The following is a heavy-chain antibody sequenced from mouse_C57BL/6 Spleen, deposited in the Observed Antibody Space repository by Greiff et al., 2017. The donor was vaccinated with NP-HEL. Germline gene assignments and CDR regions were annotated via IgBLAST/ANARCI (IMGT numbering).Heavy chain of an antibody. V-gene: IGHV1-82*01. Sequence: QVQLQQSGSELVKPGASVKISCKASGYAFSSSWMNWVKQRPGKGLEWIGRIYPGDGDTNYNGKFKGKATLTADKSSSTAYMKLSSLTSEDSAVYFCAGIPPYYYGSSLYAMDYWGQGTSVTVSS. CDR2: IYPGDGDT. CDR3: AGIPPYYYGSSLYAMDY. CDR1: GYAFSSSW. J-gene: IGHJ4*01. D-gene: IGHD1-1*01.